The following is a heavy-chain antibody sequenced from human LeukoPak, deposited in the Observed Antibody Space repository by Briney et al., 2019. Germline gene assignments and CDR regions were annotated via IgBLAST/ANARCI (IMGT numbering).Heavy chain of an antibody. CDR1: GYTFTSYY. V-gene: IGHV1-46*01. CDR3: ARDRRRGLFDY. CDR2: INPSGGST. D-gene: IGHD3-10*01. J-gene: IGHJ4*02. Sequence: ASVKVSCKASGYTFTSYYMHWVRQAPGQGLEWMGIINPSGGSTSYAQKFQGRVTMTRDMSTSTVYMELSSLRSEDTAVYYCARDRRRGLFDYWAREPWSPSPQ.